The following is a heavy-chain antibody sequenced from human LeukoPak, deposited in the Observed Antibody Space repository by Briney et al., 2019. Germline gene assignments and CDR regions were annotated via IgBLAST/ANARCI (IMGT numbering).Heavy chain of an antibody. Sequence: TSETLSLTCTVSGGSISSSSYYWGWIRQPPGKGLEWIGSIYYSGSTYYNPSLKSRVTMSVDTSKNQFSLKLSSVTAADTAVYYCARDSPVGATPPWYFDLWGRGTLVTVSS. CDR2: IYYSGST. CDR3: ARDSPVGATPPWYFDL. V-gene: IGHV4-39*07. CDR1: GGSISSSSYY. J-gene: IGHJ2*01. D-gene: IGHD1-26*01.